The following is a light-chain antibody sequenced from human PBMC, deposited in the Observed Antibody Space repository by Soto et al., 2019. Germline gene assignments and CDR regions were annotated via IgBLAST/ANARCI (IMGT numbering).Light chain of an antibody. Sequence: EIVLTQSPGTLSLSPGERATLSCRASQSVSSAYLAWYQQKPGQAPRLLIYGASSRATGIPDRFSGSGSGTDFTLTGSRLEPEDFAVYYCQQYGSSPETFGQGTKVDIK. CDR2: GAS. V-gene: IGKV3-20*01. CDR3: QQYGSSPET. CDR1: QSVSSAY. J-gene: IGKJ1*01.